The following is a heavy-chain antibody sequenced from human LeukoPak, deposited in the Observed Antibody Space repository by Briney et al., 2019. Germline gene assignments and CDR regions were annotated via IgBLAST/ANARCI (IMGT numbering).Heavy chain of an antibody. CDR1: GGTFSSYA. Sequence: SVKVSCKASGGTFSSYAISWVRQAPGQGLEWMGGIIPIFGTANYAQKFQGRVTITADESTSTAYMELSSLRSEDTAVYYCARSFQRTVGAPVDNDAFDIWGQGTMVTVPS. CDR3: ARSFQRTVGAPVDNDAFDI. J-gene: IGHJ3*02. D-gene: IGHD1-26*01. CDR2: IIPIFGTA. V-gene: IGHV1-69*13.